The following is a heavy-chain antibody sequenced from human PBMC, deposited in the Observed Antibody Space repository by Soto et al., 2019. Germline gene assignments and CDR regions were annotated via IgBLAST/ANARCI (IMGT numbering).Heavy chain of an antibody. V-gene: IGHV1-18*04. J-gene: IGHJ5*02. CDR3: ASRPLASRPSWFDP. D-gene: IGHD6-6*01. CDR2: ISGYNGAT. Sequence: QVQLVQSGPEVRNPGASVRVSCRTSGYRFSGYGISWARLAPGQGLEWMGWISGYNGATQYPQKCEGRATMTAETSTLTGSTVLRRPGVYATAIYFSASRPLASRPSWFDPWGPGTLVTVSS. CDR1: GYRFSGYG.